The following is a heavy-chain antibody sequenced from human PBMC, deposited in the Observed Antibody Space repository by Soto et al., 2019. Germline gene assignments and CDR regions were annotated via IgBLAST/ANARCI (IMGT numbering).Heavy chain of an antibody. Sequence: QVQLQESGPGLVKPSGTLSLTCAVSGDSVTNNNWWHWVRQPPGKGLEWIGEIHHSGSTNYSPSRKSRVTISQDKSRNRFSLSLTSVTAADTAVYYCARESYTATEGRDGYKLLYGGQGSRITVSS. J-gene: IGHJ4*02. CDR2: IHHSGST. CDR1: GDSVTNNNW. V-gene: IGHV4-4*02. CDR3: ARESYTATEGRDGYKLLY. D-gene: IGHD3-16*02.